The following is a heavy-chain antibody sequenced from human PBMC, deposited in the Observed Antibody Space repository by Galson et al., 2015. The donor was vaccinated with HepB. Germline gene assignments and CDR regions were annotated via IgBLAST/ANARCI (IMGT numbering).Heavy chain of an antibody. J-gene: IGHJ6*03. D-gene: IGHD2-2*01. V-gene: IGHV1-46*01. CDR2: INPSGGST. CDR3: ARRRRERRGRYCSSTSISCGGGYYYYYMDV. Sequence: APGQGLEWMGIINPSGGSTSYAQKFQGRVTMTRDTSTSTVYMELSSLRSEDTAVYYCARRRRERRGRYCSSTSISCGGGYYYYYMDVWGKGTTVTVSS.